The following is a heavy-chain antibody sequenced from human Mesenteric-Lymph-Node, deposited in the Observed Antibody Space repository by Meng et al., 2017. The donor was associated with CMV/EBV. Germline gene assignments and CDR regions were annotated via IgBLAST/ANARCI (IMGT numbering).Heavy chain of an antibody. D-gene: IGHD3-10*01. Sequence: GESLKISCAASGFTLSRYGIHWVRQAPGKGLEWVAAISYDGNNKNYADSVKGRFTISRDKSKTTLYLQIKSLGADDTAVYYCARPGGAGAFDIWGQGTMVTVSS. CDR2: ISYDGNNK. J-gene: IGHJ3*02. CDR1: GFTLSRYG. V-gene: IGHV3-30*03. CDR3: ARPGGAGAFDI.